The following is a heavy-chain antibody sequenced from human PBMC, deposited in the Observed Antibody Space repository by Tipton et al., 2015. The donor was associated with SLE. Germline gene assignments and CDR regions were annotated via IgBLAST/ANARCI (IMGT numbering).Heavy chain of an antibody. Sequence: TLSLTCTVSGGSISSGGYYWSWIRQHPGKGLEWIGYIYYSGSTYYNPSLKSRVTISVDTSKNQFSLKLSSVTAADTAVYYCARDRVGLWFRTNYYYYYGMDVWGQGTTVTASS. D-gene: IGHD3-10*01. CDR1: GGSISSGGYY. CDR3: ARDRVGLWFRTNYYYYYGMDV. V-gene: IGHV4-31*03. J-gene: IGHJ6*02. CDR2: IYYSGST.